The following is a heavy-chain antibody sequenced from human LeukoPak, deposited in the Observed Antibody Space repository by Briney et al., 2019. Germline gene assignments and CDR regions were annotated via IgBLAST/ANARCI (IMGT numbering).Heavy chain of an antibody. CDR2: INPHSGGT. CDR3: AATTVTTIDY. D-gene: IGHD4-17*01. Sequence: ASVKVSCKASGYTFNAYYIHWVRQAPGQGLEWMGWINPHSGGTNSTQKFQDRVTMTRDTSISTVYMELSRLRSDDTAVYYCAATTVTTIDYWGQGTLVTVSS. CDR1: GYTFNAYY. J-gene: IGHJ4*02. V-gene: IGHV1-2*02.